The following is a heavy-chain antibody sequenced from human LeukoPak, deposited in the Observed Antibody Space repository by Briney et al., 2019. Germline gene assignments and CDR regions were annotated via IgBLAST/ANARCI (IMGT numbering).Heavy chain of an antibody. CDR3: ATEQWLAPPPDS. Sequence: GGSLRLSCAASGFTFSKYWMLWVRQAPGKGLESVSRINTDGTVTTYADSVKGRSTVSRDNADNTMFLQMNSVRDEDTAVYYCATEQWLAPPPDSWGQGTPVTVSS. J-gene: IGHJ4*02. CDR1: GFTFSKYW. D-gene: IGHD6-19*01. V-gene: IGHV3-74*01. CDR2: INTDGTVT.